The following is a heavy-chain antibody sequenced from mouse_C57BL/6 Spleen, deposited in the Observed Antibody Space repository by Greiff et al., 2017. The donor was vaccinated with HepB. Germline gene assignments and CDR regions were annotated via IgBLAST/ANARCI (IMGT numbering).Heavy chain of an antibody. V-gene: IGHV3-6*01. CDR1: GYSITSGYY. Sequence: ESGPGLVKPSQSLSLTCSVTGYSITSGYYWNWIRQFPGNKLEWMGYISYDGSNNYNPSLKNRISITRETSKNQFFLKLNSVTTEDTATYYCARDQGPYYYGSSYWYFDVWGTGTTVTVSS. CDR3: ARDQGPYYYGSSYWYFDV. D-gene: IGHD1-1*01. J-gene: IGHJ1*03. CDR2: ISYDGSN.